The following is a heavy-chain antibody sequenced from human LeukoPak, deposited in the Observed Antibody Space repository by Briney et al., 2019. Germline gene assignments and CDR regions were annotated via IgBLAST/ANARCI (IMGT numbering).Heavy chain of an antibody. D-gene: IGHD5-18*01. CDR1: GGSISSYY. CDR3: ARKGYSYAYYYMDV. J-gene: IGHJ6*03. Sequence: PSETLSLTCTVSGGSISSYYWSWIRQPPGKGLEWIGHIYYSGSTNYNPSLKSRVTISVDTSKNQFSLKLSSVTAADTAVYYCARKGYSYAYYYMDVWGKGTTVTVSS. V-gene: IGHV4-59*01. CDR2: IYYSGST.